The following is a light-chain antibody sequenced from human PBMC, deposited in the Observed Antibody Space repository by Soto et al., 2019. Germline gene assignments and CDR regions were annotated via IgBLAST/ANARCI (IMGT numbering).Light chain of an antibody. CDR1: NSDVGAYNY. CDR3: RSKRTTASLV. CDR2: AVT. Sequence: QSALTQPPSVSGSPGQTITISCTGTNSDVGAYNYISWNQQHPGKAPELVIYAVTSRPSGVSGRFSGCKSGNTASMTISGLQAADEANYYCRSKRTTASLVFGTWTKVTVL. V-gene: IGLV2-14*01. J-gene: IGLJ1*01.